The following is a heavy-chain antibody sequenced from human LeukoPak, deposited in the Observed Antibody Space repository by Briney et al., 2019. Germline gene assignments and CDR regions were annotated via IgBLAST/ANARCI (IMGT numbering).Heavy chain of an antibody. D-gene: IGHD2-21*01. CDR1: GSTFSSYA. J-gene: IGHJ4*02. CDR2: ISGSGGST. CDR3: TKSLDVVVSASDY. V-gene: IGHV3-23*01. Sequence: PGGSLSLSCAVSGSTFSSYAMTWVRQAAGKGLEWVSGISGSGGSTYYADSVKGRFTISRDNSKNTLSLQMNTLRAEDTAVYYCTKSLDVVVSASDYWGQGTLVTVSS.